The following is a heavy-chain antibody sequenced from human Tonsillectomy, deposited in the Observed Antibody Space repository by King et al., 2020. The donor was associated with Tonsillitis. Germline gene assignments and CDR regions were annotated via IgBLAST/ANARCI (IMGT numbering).Heavy chain of an antibody. CDR3: ARGLRTGTTLGSNYMDV. D-gene: IGHD1-7*01. J-gene: IGHJ6*03. V-gene: IGHV4-34*01. CDR1: GGSFSGYY. Sequence: VQLQQWGTGLLKPSETLSRTCAVYGGSFSGYYWSGIRQPPGKGLEWIGEINHSGSTNYNPSLKSRVTISVDTSKNQFSLKVRSLTAADTAVYYCARGLRTGTTLGSNYMDVWGKGTTVTVSS. CDR2: INHSGST.